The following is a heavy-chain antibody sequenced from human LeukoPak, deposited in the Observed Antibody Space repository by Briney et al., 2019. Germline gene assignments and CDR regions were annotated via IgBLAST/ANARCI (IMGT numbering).Heavy chain of an antibody. CDR3: ARDDSSLAGAFDI. Sequence: GGSLRLSCAASGFTFSDCYMSWIRQAPGKGLEWVSYISSSSSYTNYADSVKGRFTISRDNAKNSLYLQMNSLRVDDTAVYYCARDDSSLAGAFDIWGQGTMVTVSS. CDR2: ISSSSSYT. CDR1: GFTFSDCY. V-gene: IGHV3-11*05. J-gene: IGHJ3*02. D-gene: IGHD3-22*01.